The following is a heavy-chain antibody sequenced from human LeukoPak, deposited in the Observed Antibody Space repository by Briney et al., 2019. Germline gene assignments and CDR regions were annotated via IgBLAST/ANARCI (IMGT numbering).Heavy chain of an antibody. CDR1: GGTFSSYT. V-gene: IGHV1-69*04. CDR2: IIPILGIA. D-gene: IGHD5-18*01. J-gene: IGHJ4*02. Sequence: SVKVSCKASGGTFSSYTISWVRQAPGQGLEWMGRIIPILGIANYAQKFQGRVTITADKCTSTAYMELSSLRSEDTAVYYCARDISQLWYFDYWGQGTLVTVSS. CDR3: ARDISQLWYFDY.